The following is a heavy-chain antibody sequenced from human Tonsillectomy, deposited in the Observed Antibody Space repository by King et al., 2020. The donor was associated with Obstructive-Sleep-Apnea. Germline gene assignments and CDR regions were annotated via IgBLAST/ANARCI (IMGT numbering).Heavy chain of an antibody. CDR1: GFTFSSYG. CDR2: IWYDGSNK. Sequence: VQLVESGGGVGQPGRSLRLSCATSGFTFSSYGIDWVRQAPGKGLEWVAVIWYDGSNKYYADSVKGRFTISKDFSKNTVYLQMNNLRADDSGVYFCARLGSGWSFDFWGQGTQVIVPS. D-gene: IGHD6-19*01. V-gene: IGHV3-33*01. CDR3: ARLGSGWSFDF. J-gene: IGHJ4*02.